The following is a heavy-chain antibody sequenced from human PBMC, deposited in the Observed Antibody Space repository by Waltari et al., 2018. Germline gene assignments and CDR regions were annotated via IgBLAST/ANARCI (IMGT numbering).Heavy chain of an antibody. Sequence: EVQLVESGGDLVQPGGSLRLSCASSGFPFSTYWMTSVRQAPGKGLEWLANIKEDGSEKNYVDSVKGRFTISRDNAKNSLYLQMNSLRAEDTAVYYCARDPHYSNFDYWGQGTLVTVSS. CDR1: GFPFSTYW. V-gene: IGHV3-7*01. J-gene: IGHJ4*02. CDR2: IKEDGSEK. CDR3: ARDPHYSNFDY. D-gene: IGHD4-4*01.